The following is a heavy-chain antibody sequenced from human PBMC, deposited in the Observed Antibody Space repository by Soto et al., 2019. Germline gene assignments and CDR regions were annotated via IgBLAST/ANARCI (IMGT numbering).Heavy chain of an antibody. V-gene: IGHV5-51*01. CDR1: GYSFTTYW. J-gene: IGHJ6*02. CDR3: GRHGPEHGGNSGCMDV. CDR2: IYPGDSDT. Sequence: GESLKISCKGSGYSFTTYWIAWVRQMPGKGLEWMGVIYPGDSDTRYSPSFQGQVTISADKSINTAYLQWSSLKASDTAMYYCGRHGPEHGGNSGCMDVCGQGTSVPVS. D-gene: IGHD4-4*01.